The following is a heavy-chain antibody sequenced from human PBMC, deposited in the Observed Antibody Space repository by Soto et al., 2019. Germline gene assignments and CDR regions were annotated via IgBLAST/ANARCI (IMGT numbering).Heavy chain of an antibody. V-gene: IGHV3-64D*06. D-gene: IGHD2-15*01. CDR2: IGTNGGSM. CDR1: GFTFSNYA. CDR3: VKPPASYIDLSASSTV. J-gene: IGHJ4*01. Sequence: GGSLRLSCSASGFTFSNYALHWVRQAPGKGLEYVSSIGTNGGSMFYADSVKGRFTISRDNSKHTLYLQMRSPRAEDTAEYYCVKPPASYIDLSASSTVWGQGALLTVSS.